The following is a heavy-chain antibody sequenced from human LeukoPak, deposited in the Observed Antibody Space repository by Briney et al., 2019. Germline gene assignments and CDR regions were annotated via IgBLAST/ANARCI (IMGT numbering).Heavy chain of an antibody. CDR3: ARGRLWFGELLGY. J-gene: IGHJ4*02. V-gene: IGHV1-2*02. CDR1: GYTFTSYD. Sequence: GASVKVSCKASGYTFTSYDINWVRQATGQGLEWMGWINPNSGGTNYAQKFQGRVTMTRDTSISTAYMELSRLRSDDTAVYYCARGRLWFGELLGYWGQGTLVTVSS. CDR2: INPNSGGT. D-gene: IGHD3-10*01.